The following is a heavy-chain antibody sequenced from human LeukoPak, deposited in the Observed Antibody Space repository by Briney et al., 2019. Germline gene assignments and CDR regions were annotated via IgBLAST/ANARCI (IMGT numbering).Heavy chain of an antibody. CDR1: GYTFTGYY. CDR2: INPNSGGT. D-gene: IGHD3-22*01. CDR3: ARAWDYYDTHWFDP. Sequence: EASVKVSCKASGYTFTGYYMHWVRQAPGQGLEWMGWINPNSGGTNYAQKFQGRVTMTRDTSISTAYMELSRLRSDDTAVYYCARAWDYYDTHWFDPWGQGTLVTVSS. J-gene: IGHJ5*02. V-gene: IGHV1-2*02.